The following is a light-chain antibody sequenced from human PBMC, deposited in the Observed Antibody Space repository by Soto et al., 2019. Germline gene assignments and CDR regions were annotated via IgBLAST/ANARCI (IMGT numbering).Light chain of an antibody. J-gene: IGLJ2*01. CDR1: SGRIATNY. Sequence: NFMLTQPHSVSESPGKTVTISCTGSSGRIATNYVQWYQQRPGSAPTTVIYEDNQRPSVVPDRFSGSIDSSSNSASLTISGLKAEDEADYYCQSYDSSTVVFGGGTKVTVL. CDR3: QSYDSSTVV. CDR2: EDN. V-gene: IGLV6-57*02.